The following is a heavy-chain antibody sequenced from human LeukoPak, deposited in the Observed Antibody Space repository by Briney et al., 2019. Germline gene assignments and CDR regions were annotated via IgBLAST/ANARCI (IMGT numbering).Heavy chain of an antibody. J-gene: IGHJ6*02. CDR1: GGSISRYY. V-gene: IGHV4-59*01. D-gene: IGHD6-19*01. Sequence: AETLSLTCTVSGGSISRYYWSWIRQPPGKGREWIGYIYYSGSTNYNPSLKSRVTISVDTSKNQFSLKLSSVTAADTAVYYCATGPRSSGWYLHNYYYYYGMDVWGQGTTVTVSS. CDR3: ATGPRSSGWYLHNYYYYYGMDV. CDR2: IYYSGST.